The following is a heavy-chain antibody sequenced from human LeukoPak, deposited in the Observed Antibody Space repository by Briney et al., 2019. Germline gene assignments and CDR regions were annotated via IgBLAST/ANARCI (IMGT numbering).Heavy chain of an antibody. Sequence: GGSLRLSCAASGFSLSTYTMSWVRQAPGKGLEWVSSISTSGTYIYYADSLKGRFTISRDNTYNSLYLQMNSLRAEDTAVYYCVRGANSGWFGELFFFYWGQGTLVTVSS. CDR3: VRGANSGWFGELFFFY. CDR1: GFSLSTYT. V-gene: IGHV3-21*06. CDR2: ISTSGTYI. J-gene: IGHJ4*02. D-gene: IGHD3-10*01.